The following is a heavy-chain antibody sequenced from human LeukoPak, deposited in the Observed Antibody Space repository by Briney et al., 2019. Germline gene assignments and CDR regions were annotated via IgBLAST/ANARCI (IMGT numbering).Heavy chain of an antibody. V-gene: IGHV3-21*01. D-gene: IGHD2-8*01. Sequence: PGGSLRLSCAASGFTFDDYAMHWVRQAPGKGLEWVSAISGSGGSTYYADSVKGRFTISRDNAKNSLYLQMNSLRAEDTAVYYCARGTKMVASYNYWGQGTLVTVSS. CDR2: ISGSGGST. J-gene: IGHJ4*02. CDR1: GFTFDDYA. CDR3: ARGTKMVASYNY.